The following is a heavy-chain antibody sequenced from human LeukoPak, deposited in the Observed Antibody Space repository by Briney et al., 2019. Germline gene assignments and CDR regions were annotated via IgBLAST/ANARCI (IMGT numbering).Heavy chain of an antibody. J-gene: IGHJ5*02. CDR3: ARDHGSNWLNWFYP. V-gene: IGHV4-59*01. Sequence: PSETLSLTCTVSGGSISSYSWSWIRQPPGKGLEWIGYIYYDGNTNYNPSLKSRVTMSVDTSKNQFSLKLTSVTAADTAVYFCARDHGSNWLNWFYPWGQGTLVTVSS. CDR2: IYYDGNT. CDR1: GGSISSYS. D-gene: IGHD5-24*01.